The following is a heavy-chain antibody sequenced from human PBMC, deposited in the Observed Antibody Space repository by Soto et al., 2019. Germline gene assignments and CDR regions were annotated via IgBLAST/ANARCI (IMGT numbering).Heavy chain of an antibody. V-gene: IGHV3-23*01. CDR2: ISGSGADT. D-gene: IGHD3-3*01. CDR1: GFIFSNYA. CDR3: VRDLHEPLPADVLRVTK. Sequence: GGSLRLSCAPSGFIFSNYAMSWVRQARGKGLEWVSAISGSGADTYYTESVKGRFTISRDNFKNTLYLQMNSLRADDTAIYYCVRDLHEPLPADVLRVTKWGQGTQVTVSS. J-gene: IGHJ4*02.